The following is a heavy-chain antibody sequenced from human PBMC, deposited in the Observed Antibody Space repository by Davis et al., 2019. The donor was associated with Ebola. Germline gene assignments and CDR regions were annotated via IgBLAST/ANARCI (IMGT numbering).Heavy chain of an antibody. Sequence: GESLKISCAASGFTFSSYAMHWVRQAPGKGLEWVAVISYDGSNKYYADSVKGRFTISRDNAKHSLYLQMNSLRAEDTAVYYCARDVVGYCSGGSCWGQGTLVTVSS. CDR1: GFTFSSYA. CDR2: ISYDGSNK. D-gene: IGHD2-15*01. V-gene: IGHV3-30-3*01. J-gene: IGHJ4*02. CDR3: ARDVVGYCSGGSC.